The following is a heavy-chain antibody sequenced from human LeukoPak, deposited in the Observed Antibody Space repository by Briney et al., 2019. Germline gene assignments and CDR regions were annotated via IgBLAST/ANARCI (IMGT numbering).Heavy chain of an antibody. V-gene: IGHV4-59*01. Sequence: NSSETLSLTCTVSGGSISSYYWSWIRQPPGKGLEGLGYIYYSGSTNYNPSLKSRVTISVDTSKNQFSLKLSSVTAADTAVYYCARGGPPYSYDSSGYLDYWGQGTLVTVSS. CDR2: IYYSGST. CDR1: GGSISSYY. D-gene: IGHD3-22*01. CDR3: ARGGPPYSYDSSGYLDY. J-gene: IGHJ4*02.